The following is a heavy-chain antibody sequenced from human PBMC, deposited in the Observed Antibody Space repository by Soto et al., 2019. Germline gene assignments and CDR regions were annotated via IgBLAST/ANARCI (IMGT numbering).Heavy chain of an antibody. CDR2: ISGGGDTT. CDR1: GFTFNNYA. V-gene: IGHV3-23*01. CDR3: ATGRDGSGSLPPRVDF. Sequence: EVQLLESGGGLVQPGGSLRLSCAASGFTFNNYAMTWVRQAPGKGLEWVSAISGGGDTTSYADSVKGRFTVSRDGSKNTLDQQMSSLRAENTALYYGATGRDGSGSLPPRVDFWGQGTLVAVSS. J-gene: IGHJ4*02. D-gene: IGHD3-10*01.